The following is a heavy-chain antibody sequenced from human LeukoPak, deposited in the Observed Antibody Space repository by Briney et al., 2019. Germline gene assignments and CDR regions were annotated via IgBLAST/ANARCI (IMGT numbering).Heavy chain of an antibody. CDR2: INHSGST. CDR1: GGSFSGYY. J-gene: IGHJ1*01. D-gene: IGHD6-13*01. Sequence: PSETLSLTCAVYGGSFSGYYWSWIRQPPGKGLEWIGEINHSGSTNYNPSLKSRVTISVDTSKNQFSLKLSSVTAADTAVYYCARATPYSSSWYDTPPKYFQHWGQGTLVTVSS. V-gene: IGHV4-34*01. CDR3: ARATPYSSSWYDTPPKYFQH.